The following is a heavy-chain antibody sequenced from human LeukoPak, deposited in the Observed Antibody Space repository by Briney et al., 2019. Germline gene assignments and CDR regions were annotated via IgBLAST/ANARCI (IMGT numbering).Heavy chain of an antibody. D-gene: IGHD2-15*01. CDR1: GFSFSDYY. V-gene: IGHV3-11*01. Sequence: GGSLRLSCAASGFSFSDYYVIWIRQAPGRGLESVSYIRSHGSSIHYADSVKGRFTISRDNANNSLFLQMNSLRAEDTAVYYCARTGQYCSGGTCYSGQFDFWGQGTLVTVSS. CDR2: IRSHGSSI. J-gene: IGHJ4*02. CDR3: ARTGQYCSGGTCYSGQFDF.